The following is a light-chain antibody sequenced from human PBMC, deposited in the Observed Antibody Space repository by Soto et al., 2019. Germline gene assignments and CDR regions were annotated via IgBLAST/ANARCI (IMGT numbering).Light chain of an antibody. CDR1: QSVGSN. CDR3: QQYNDWPPLT. J-gene: IGKJ5*01. V-gene: IGKV3-15*01. Sequence: ETVMTQSPATLSVSPGESAALYCRASQSVGSNLAWYQQKPGQAPRLLIYGASTRATGFPARFSGSGSGTEFTLTISSLQSEDFAFYYCQQYNDWPPLTFGQGTRLEIK. CDR2: GAS.